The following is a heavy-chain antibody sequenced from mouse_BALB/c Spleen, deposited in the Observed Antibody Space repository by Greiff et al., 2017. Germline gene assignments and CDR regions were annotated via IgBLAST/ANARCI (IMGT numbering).Heavy chain of an antibody. D-gene: IGHD2-4*01. J-gene: IGHJ2*01. V-gene: IGHV3-2*02. CDR3: ARKDYLYYFDY. CDR1: GYSITSDYA. CDR2: ISYSGST. Sequence: EVKLVESGPGLVKPSQSLSLTCTVTGYSITSDYAWNWIRQFPGNKLEWMGYISYSGSTSYNPSLKSRISITRDTSKNQFFLQLNSVTTEDTATYYCARKDYLYYFDYWGQGTTLTVSS.